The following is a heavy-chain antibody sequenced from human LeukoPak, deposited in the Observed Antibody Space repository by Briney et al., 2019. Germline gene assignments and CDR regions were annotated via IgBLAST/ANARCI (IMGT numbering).Heavy chain of an antibody. J-gene: IGHJ4*02. Sequence: SETLSLTCTVSGGSISSSTYFWGWIRQPPGQGLEWIGTIYYTWSSYYNPSLKSRVTISVDTSKNQFSLKVRYVTAADTAVYYCARGPQGVTRPEYWGQGTLVTVSS. V-gene: IGHV4-39*01. CDR1: GGSISSSTYF. CDR2: IYYTWSS. D-gene: IGHD4-17*01. CDR3: ARGPQGVTRPEY.